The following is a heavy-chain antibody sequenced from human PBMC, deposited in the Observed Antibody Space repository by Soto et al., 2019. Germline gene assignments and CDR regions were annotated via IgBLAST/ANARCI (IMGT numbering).Heavy chain of an antibody. D-gene: IGHD3-22*01. CDR1: GYTFTSYG. CDR3: ARDSRYYYDSSGYHRLDY. Sequence: ASVKVSCKASGYTFTSYGISWVRQARGQGLEWMGWISAYNGNTNYAQKLQGRVTMTTDTSTSTAYMELRSLRSDDTAVYYCARDSRYYYDSSGYHRLDYWGQGTLVTVSS. V-gene: IGHV1-18*01. J-gene: IGHJ4*02. CDR2: ISAYNGNT.